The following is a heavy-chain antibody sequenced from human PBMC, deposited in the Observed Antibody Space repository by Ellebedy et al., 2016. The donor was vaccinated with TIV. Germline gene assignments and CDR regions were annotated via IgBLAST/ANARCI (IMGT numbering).Heavy chain of an antibody. D-gene: IGHD2-15*01. CDR3: ARDWGYCSGGSCPNWFDP. J-gene: IGHJ5*02. CDR2: IYTSGST. CDR1: GGSISSYY. V-gene: IGHV4-4*07. Sequence: SETLSLTXTVSGGSISSYYWSWIRQPAGKGLEWIGRIYTSGSTNYNPSLKSRVTMSVDTSKNQFSLKLSSVTAADTAVYYCARDWGYCSGGSCPNWFDPWGQGTLVTVSS.